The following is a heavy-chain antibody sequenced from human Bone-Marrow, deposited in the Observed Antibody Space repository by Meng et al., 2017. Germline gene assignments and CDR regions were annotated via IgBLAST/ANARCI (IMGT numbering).Heavy chain of an antibody. Sequence: PVTESGRGRVRPSGARAPSCSVACASISGGHWWGWVRQAPGKGLGWIGGIYHDGSTNYTPSLKSRVTISVDKSKNRFSLKLSSVTAADTAVYYCARAAYDIWSGYAPWGQGSLVTVSS. V-gene: IGHV4-4*02. CDR3: ARAAYDIWSGYAP. D-gene: IGHD3-3*01. CDR1: CASISGGHW. CDR2: IYHDGST. J-gene: IGHJ5*02.